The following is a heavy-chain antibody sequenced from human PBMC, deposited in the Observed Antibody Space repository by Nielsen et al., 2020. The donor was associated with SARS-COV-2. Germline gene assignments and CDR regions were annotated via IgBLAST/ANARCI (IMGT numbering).Heavy chain of an antibody. Sequence: GESLKISCAASGFTFSKYAMYWVRQAPGKGLEWVATISYDGSNEYYADSVKGRFTIPRDNSKNTLYLQMNSLRVEDTAVYYCTKDEEIAVVPAAPDYWGQGTLVTVSS. J-gene: IGHJ4*02. CDR1: GFTFSKYA. CDR2: ISYDGSNE. D-gene: IGHD2-2*01. V-gene: IGHV3-30-3*02. CDR3: TKDEEIAVVPAAPDY.